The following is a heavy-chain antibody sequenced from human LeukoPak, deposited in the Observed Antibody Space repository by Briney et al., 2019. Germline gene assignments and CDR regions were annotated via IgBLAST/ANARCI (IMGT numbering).Heavy chain of an antibody. CDR3: ARKGGIYCNDGCFHDAFDI. V-gene: IGHV3-7*01. D-gene: IGHD2/OR15-2a*01. Sequence: GGSLRLSCAASGFMFNNYWMNWVRQAPGKGLEWVANINGDGSGSHSVDSVEGRFTISRDNAKNSLYLQMNSLRGEDTAVYYCARKGGIYCNDGCFHDAFDIWGQGTTVTVSS. J-gene: IGHJ3*02. CDR1: GFMFNNYW. CDR2: INGDGSGS.